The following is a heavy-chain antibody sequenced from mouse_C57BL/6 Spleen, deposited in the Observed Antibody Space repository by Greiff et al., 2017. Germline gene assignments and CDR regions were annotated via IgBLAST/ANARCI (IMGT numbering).Heavy chain of an antibody. CDR3: ARNDYDGAWFAY. D-gene: IGHD2-4*01. V-gene: IGHV1-55*01. J-gene: IGHJ3*01. CDR1: GYTFTSYW. Sequence: QVHVKQPGAELVKPGASVKMSCKASGYTFTSYWITWVKQRPGQGLEWIGDIYPGSGSTTYNEQFKSKATLTVDTSSSTTYMQLSSLTSEDSAVNYSARNDYDGAWFAYGGKGTLVTVSA. CDR2: IYPGSGST.